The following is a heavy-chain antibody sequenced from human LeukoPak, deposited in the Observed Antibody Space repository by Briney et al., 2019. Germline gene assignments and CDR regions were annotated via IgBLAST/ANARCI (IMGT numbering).Heavy chain of an antibody. CDR1: GGSIGTYY. V-gene: IGHV4-59*01. CDR3: AKLGSPRAY. D-gene: IGHD7-27*01. Sequence: SETLSLTCTVFGGSIGTYYWSWIRQPPGKGLEWIGHIYYFEKTDYNPSLESRVTISVDAAKNHFSLKLRSVTPLDTAVYYCAKLGSPRAYWGQGILVTVSS. CDR2: IYYFEKT. J-gene: IGHJ4*02.